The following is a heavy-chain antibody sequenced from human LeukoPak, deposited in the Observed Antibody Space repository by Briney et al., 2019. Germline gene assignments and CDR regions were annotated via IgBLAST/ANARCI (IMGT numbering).Heavy chain of an antibody. Sequence: GGSLRLSCAASGFTFSSSAMSWVRQAPGKGLEWVSGIIGGGGSAYYADSVKGRFTISRDNSKNTLFLQMNSLRAEDTAVYYCAKGYYYDGAGYYSVDYWGQGTLVTVSS. D-gene: IGHD3-22*01. CDR2: IIGGGGSA. CDR1: GFTFSSSA. V-gene: IGHV3-23*01. J-gene: IGHJ4*02. CDR3: AKGYYYDGAGYYSVDY.